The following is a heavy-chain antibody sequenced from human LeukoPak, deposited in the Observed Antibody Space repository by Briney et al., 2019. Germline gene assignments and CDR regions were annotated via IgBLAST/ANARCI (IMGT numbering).Heavy chain of an antibody. D-gene: IGHD6-19*01. CDR1: GYSISSGYY. V-gene: IGHV4-38-2*02. CDR2: VHHSGST. J-gene: IGHJ4*02. Sequence: SETLSLTCTVSGYSISSGYYWDWIRQSPGKGLEWIGSVHHSGSTSYNPSLKTRVTISVDTSKNQFSLKLSSVTAADTAVYYCARERDEAGYSSGWYTLDYWGQGTLVTVSS. CDR3: ARERDEAGYSSGWYTLDY.